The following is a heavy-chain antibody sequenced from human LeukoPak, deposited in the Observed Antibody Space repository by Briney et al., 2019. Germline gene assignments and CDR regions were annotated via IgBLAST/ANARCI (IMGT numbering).Heavy chain of an antibody. D-gene: IGHD3-22*01. J-gene: IGHJ3*02. CDR1: GYTFTSYY. Sequence: ASVKVSCKASGYTFTSYYMRWVRQAPGQGLEWMGIINPSGGSTSYAQKFQGRVTMTRDTSTSTVYMELSSLRSEDTAVYYCARDRQYYYDSSGYYASAFDIWGQGTMVTVSS. V-gene: IGHV1-46*01. CDR2: INPSGGST. CDR3: ARDRQYYYDSSGYYASAFDI.